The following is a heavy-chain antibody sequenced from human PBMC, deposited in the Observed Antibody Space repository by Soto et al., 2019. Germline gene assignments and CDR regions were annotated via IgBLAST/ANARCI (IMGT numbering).Heavy chain of an antibody. CDR3: VRHGGAAFHY. D-gene: IGHD2-21*01. V-gene: IGHV4-31*03. CDR2: IYYSGST. J-gene: IGHJ4*02. Sequence: SETLSLTCTVSGGSISSGGYYWNWIRQHPGKGLEWIGYIYYSGSTYYNPSLKSRVTISVDTSKNQFSLKLTSVTAADTAVYYCVRHGGAAFHYWGQGIPVTVSS. CDR1: GGSISSGGYY.